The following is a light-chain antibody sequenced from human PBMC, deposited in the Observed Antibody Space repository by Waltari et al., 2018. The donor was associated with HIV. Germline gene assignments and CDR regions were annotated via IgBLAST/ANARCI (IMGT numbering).Light chain of an antibody. Sequence: DIELTQSPGTLSLSPGDRATLSCRASESVSTFLAWYRQRPGQAPRLLIYGASIRSTGIPDRFSGSGSGTDFTLTISRLEPEDFAVCYCQQYGTSPPTTFGQGTRLEIK. V-gene: IGKV3-20*01. CDR1: ESVSTF. J-gene: IGKJ5*01. CDR3: QQYGTSPPTT. CDR2: GAS.